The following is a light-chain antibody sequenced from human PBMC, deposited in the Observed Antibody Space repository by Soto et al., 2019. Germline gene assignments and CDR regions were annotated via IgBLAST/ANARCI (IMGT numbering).Light chain of an antibody. CDR3: QHYNNWPPWT. Sequence: EIVMTQSPATLSVSPGERATLSCRASQTVRTNLAWYQQKPGQAPRLLIYGASTSATGIPARFSGSGSGTEFTLTISSLQCEDFAVYYCQHYNNWPPWTFGQGTKVEIK. CDR1: QTVRTN. CDR2: GAS. V-gene: IGKV3-15*01. J-gene: IGKJ1*01.